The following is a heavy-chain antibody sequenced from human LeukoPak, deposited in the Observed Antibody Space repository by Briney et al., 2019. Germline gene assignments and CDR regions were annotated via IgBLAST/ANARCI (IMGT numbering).Heavy chain of an antibody. CDR1: GFTFSSYA. Sequence: GRSLRLSCAASGFTFSSYAMSWVRQAPGKGLEWVSAISGSGGSTYYADSVKGRFTISRDNSKNTLYLQMNSLRAEDTAVYYCAKSFRGDNLLDYWGQGTLVTVSS. CDR2: ISGSGGST. CDR3: AKSFRGDNLLDY. J-gene: IGHJ4*02. V-gene: IGHV3-23*01. D-gene: IGHD3-10*01.